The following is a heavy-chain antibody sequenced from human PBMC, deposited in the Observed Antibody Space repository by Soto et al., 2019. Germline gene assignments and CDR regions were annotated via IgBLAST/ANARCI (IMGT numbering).Heavy chain of an antibody. Sequence: SVKVSCKASGGTFSSYAISWVRQAPGQGLEWMGGIIPIFGTANYAQKFQGRVTITADESTSTAYMELSSLRSEDTAVYYCARDFGCSGGSCYSRYYYYYYGMDVWGQGTTVTVSS. V-gene: IGHV1-69*13. J-gene: IGHJ6*02. CDR1: GGTFSSYA. D-gene: IGHD2-15*01. CDR2: IIPIFGTA. CDR3: ARDFGCSGGSCYSRYYYYYYGMDV.